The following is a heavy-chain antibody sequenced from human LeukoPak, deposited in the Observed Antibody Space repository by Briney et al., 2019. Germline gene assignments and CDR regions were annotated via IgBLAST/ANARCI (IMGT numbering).Heavy chain of an antibody. CDR3: ARGKTRFLEWLLSVGAFDI. V-gene: IGHV4-34*01. J-gene: IGHJ3*02. Sequence: PSETLSLTCAVYGGSFSGYYWSWIRQPPGKGLEWIGEINHSGSTTYNPSLKSRVTISVDTSKNQFSLKLSSVTAADTAVYYCARGKTRFLEWLLSVGAFDIWGQGTMVTVSS. D-gene: IGHD3-3*01. CDR1: GGSFSGYY. CDR2: INHSGST.